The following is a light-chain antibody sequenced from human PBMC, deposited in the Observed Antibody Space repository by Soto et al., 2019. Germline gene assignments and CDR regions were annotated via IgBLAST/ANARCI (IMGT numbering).Light chain of an antibody. V-gene: IGLV2-23*02. J-gene: IGLJ1*01. Sequence: QSVLTQPASVSGSPGQSITISCTGTSSDVGSYNLVSWYQQHPGKVPKLMNYEVSKRPSGVSNRFSGSKSGNTAYLTISRLQAEDEADYYCCSYAGSSTYVFGTGTKSPS. CDR1: SSDVGSYNL. CDR2: EVS. CDR3: CSYAGSSTYV.